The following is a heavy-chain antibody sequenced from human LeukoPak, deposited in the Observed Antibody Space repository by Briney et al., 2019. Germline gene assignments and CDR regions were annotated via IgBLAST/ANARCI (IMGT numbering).Heavy chain of an antibody. CDR2: ISGSGDGT. J-gene: IGHJ4*02. CDR1: GFSVSSYA. V-gene: IGHV3-23*01. CDR3: PCRWLQLLF. D-gene: IGHD5-24*01. Sequence: PGGSLRLSCAASGFSVSSYAMSWVRQAPGKGLEWVSGISGSGDGTYYADSVKGRFTIFRDNSKNTLYLQMNSLRVEDTAIYYCPCRWLQLLFWGQGTLVTVSS.